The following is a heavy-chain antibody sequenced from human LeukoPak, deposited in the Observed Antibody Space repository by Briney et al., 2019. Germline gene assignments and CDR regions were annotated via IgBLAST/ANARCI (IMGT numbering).Heavy chain of an antibody. CDR1: GGTFSSYI. V-gene: IGHV1-69*13. CDR3: ARVISGSSTTDYYYYYGMDV. CDR2: IIPIFGTA. Sequence: VASVKVSCKASGGTFSSYIISWVRQAPGQGLEWMGGIIPIFGTANYAQKFQGRVTITADESTSTAYMELSSLRSEDTAVYYCARVISGSSTTDYYYYYGMDVWGQGTTVTVSS. D-gene: IGHD3-10*01. J-gene: IGHJ6*02.